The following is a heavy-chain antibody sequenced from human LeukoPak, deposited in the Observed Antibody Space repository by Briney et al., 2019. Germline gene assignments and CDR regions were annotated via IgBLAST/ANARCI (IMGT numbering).Heavy chain of an antibody. CDR1: GYTFTGYY. CDR2: INPNSGGT. Sequence: EASVKVSCKASGYTFTGYYMHWVRQAPGQGLEWMGWINPNSGGTNYAQKFQGRVTMTRDTSIGTAYMELSRLRSDDTAVYYCARDLGYCSGGSCRPDWYFDRWAGAPWSLSPQ. D-gene: IGHD2-15*01. CDR3: ARDLGYCSGGSCRPDWYFDR. J-gene: IGHJ2*01. V-gene: IGHV1-2*02.